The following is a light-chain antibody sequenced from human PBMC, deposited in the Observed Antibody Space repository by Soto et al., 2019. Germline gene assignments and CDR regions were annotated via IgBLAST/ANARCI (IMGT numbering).Light chain of an antibody. V-gene: IGKV3-20*01. Sequence: EIVLTQSPGTLSLSPGERATLSCRASQSVSNNYLAWYQQKPGQAPRLLIYSASNRATGIPDRFSGSGSGTEFSLTISKRKPLHCAGYYGHHDGCSGPFGQGTK. CDR3: HHDGCSGP. CDR2: SAS. CDR1: QSVSNNY. J-gene: IGKJ1*01.